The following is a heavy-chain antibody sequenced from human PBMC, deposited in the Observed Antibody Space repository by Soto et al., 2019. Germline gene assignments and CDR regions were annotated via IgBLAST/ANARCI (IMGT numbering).Heavy chain of an antibody. CDR3: ASGRDSGSPGGY. J-gene: IGHJ4*02. CDR2: IWYDGSNK. D-gene: IGHD6-19*01. V-gene: IGHV3-33*01. CDR1: GFTFSSYG. Sequence: GGSLRLSCAASGFTFSSYGMHWARQAPGKGLEWVAVIWYDGSNKYYADSVKGRFTISRDNSKNTLYLQMNSLRAEDTAVYYCASGRDSGSPGGYWGQGTLVTVSS.